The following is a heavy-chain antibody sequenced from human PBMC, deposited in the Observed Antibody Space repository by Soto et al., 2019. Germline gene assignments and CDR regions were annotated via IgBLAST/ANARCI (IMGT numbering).Heavy chain of an antibody. Sequence: ASVKVSCKASGYTFITYGISWVRQAPGQGLEWMGWISGYNDKIYYSPKLQGRVTMTRDTSTTTAYMELRSLRSDDTAVYYCARDERSDGSGISYYGLDVWGQGTTVTAP. CDR3: ARDERSDGSGISYYGLDV. CDR1: GYTFITYG. J-gene: IGHJ6*02. D-gene: IGHD3-10*01. V-gene: IGHV1-18*04. CDR2: ISGYNDKI.